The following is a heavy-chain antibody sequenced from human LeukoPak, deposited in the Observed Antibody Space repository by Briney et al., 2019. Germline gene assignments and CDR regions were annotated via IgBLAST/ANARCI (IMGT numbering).Heavy chain of an antibody. CDR1: GFTFSSYW. CDR3: ARAGYGSGSYSHPIDY. J-gene: IGHJ4*02. CDR2: IKQDGSEK. D-gene: IGHD3-10*01. Sequence: PGGSLRLSCAASGFTFSSYWMSWVRQAPGKGLGWVANIKQDGSEKYYVDSVKGRFTISRDNAKNSLYLQMNSLRAEDTAVYYCARAGYGSGSYSHPIDYWGQGTLVTVSS. V-gene: IGHV3-7*03.